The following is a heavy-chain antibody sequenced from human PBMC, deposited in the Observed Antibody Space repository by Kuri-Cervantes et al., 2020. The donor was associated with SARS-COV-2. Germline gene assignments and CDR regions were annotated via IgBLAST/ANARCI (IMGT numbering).Heavy chain of an antibody. CDR2: IYYSGST. D-gene: IGHD3-3*01. CDR3: ARVSAETIFGVVTTAAWFDP. Sequence: SETLSLTCTVSGGSISSYYWSWIRQPPGKGLEWIGYIYYSGSTNYNPSLKSRVTISVDTSKNQFSLKLSSVTAADTAVYYCARVSAETIFGVVTTAAWFDPWGQGTLVNVSS. J-gene: IGHJ5*02. CDR1: GGSISSYY. V-gene: IGHV4-59*01.